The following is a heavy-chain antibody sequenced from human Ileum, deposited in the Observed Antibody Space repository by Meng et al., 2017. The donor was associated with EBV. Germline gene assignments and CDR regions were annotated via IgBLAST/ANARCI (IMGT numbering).Heavy chain of an antibody. V-gene: IGHV4-4*02. CDR2: MSDSGIT. CDR3: AKNGEKYFEY. Sequence: VRVQGGGPGLVNRWVTLSLTCAVSGGSISVINWWSWVRQSPEKGLEWIGEMSDSGITHYNPSLKSRVTISADKSNNQFSLKLTSVTSADTAVYFCAKNGEKYFEYWGQGTLVTVSS. J-gene: IGHJ4*02. CDR1: GGSISVINW.